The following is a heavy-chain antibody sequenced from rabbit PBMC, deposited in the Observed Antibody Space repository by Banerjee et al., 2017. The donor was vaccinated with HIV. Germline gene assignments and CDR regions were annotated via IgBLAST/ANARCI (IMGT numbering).Heavy chain of an antibody. CDR1: GFTLSSYW. Sequence: QSLEESGGDLVKPGASLTLTCTASGFTLSSYWICWVRQAPGKGLEWIACIDAGSSGYTGYSTWAKGRPTISKTSSTTVTLQMTRLTAADTATYCCAIDSRGYNLWGPGTLVTVS. CDR3: AIDSRGYNL. J-gene: IGHJ4*01. D-gene: IGHD4-1*01. CDR2: IDAGSSGYT. V-gene: IGHV1S40*01.